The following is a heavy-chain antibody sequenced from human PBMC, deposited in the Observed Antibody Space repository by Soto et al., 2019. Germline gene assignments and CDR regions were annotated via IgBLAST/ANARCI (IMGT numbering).Heavy chain of an antibody. CDR3: AMGGSSGWYSFDY. V-gene: IGHV3-30-3*01. D-gene: IGHD6-19*01. Sequence: QVQLVESGGGVVQPGRSLRLSCAASGFTFSSYAMHWVRQAPGKGLEWVAVISYDGSNKYYADSVKGRFTISRDNSKNTLYLQMNSLRAEATAVYYCAMGGSSGWYSFDYWGQGTLVTVSS. J-gene: IGHJ4*02. CDR2: ISYDGSNK. CDR1: GFTFSSYA.